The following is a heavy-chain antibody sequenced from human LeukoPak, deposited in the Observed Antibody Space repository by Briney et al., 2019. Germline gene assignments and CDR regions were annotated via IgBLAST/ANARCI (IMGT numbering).Heavy chain of an antibody. CDR1: GGSISSSSYY. V-gene: IGHV4-39*02. CDR2: MYYRGTT. CDR3: VREYSRSVVAGSRPDL. D-gene: IGHD2-21*01. J-gene: IGHJ4*02. Sequence: SETLALTCSVFGGSISSSSYYWGWIRQSPGKGLEWIGSMYYRGTTYDNSSLKSRVTLSIDTSKNQFSLKLTSVTAADTGVYYCVREYSRSVVAGSRPDLWGQGLLVTVSS.